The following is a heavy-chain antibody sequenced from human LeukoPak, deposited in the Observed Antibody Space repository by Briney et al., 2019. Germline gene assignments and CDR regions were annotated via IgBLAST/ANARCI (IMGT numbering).Heavy chain of an antibody. CDR3: EREGYGNPGAFDI. J-gene: IGHJ3*02. Sequence: ASVKVSCKASGYTFTGYYMHWVRPAPGQGLEWMGWITPNSGGTNYAQKFQGRVTMTRDTSISTAYMELSRLRSDDTAVYYCEREGYGNPGAFDIWGQGTMVTVSS. CDR2: ITPNSGGT. D-gene: IGHD4-11*01. V-gene: IGHV1-2*02. CDR1: GYTFTGYY.